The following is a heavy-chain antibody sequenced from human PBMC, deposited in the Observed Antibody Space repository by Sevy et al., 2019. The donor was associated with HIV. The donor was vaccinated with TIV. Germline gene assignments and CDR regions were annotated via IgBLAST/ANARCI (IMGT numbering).Heavy chain of an antibody. Sequence: ASVKVSCKASGYTFTSYGISWVRQAPGQGLEWMGWISTYNTVRNSAQKFHDRVTMTIDTSTITAYMELRSRRSDDTAVYYCARSTQVAGRSNWFDPWGQGTLVTVSS. CDR3: ARSTQVAGRSNWFDP. J-gene: IGHJ5*02. D-gene: IGHD6-19*01. CDR2: ISTYNTVR. CDR1: GYTFTSYG. V-gene: IGHV1-18*01.